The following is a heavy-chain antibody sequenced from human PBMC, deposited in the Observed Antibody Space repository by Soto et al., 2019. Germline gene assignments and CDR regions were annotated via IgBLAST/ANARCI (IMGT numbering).Heavy chain of an antibody. CDR2: IFTSGST. Sequence: SETLSLTCTVSGGSINTFYWSWVRQPAGKGLEWIGRIFTSGSTSFNPSLKSRVAMSVDTSKNQFSLKLSSVTAADTAVYYWARYYCIDNSCYKTNWLDPWGQGTLVTVSS. CDR1: GGSINTFY. J-gene: IGHJ5*02. CDR3: ARYYCIDNSCYKTNWLDP. D-gene: IGHD2-15*01. V-gene: IGHV4-4*07.